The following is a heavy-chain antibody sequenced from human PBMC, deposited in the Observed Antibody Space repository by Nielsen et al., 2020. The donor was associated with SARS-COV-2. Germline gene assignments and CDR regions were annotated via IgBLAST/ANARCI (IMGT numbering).Heavy chain of an antibody. V-gene: IGHV3-23*01. CDR3: AKDGVVRGDALDL. J-gene: IGHJ3*01. CDR2: VSASGGST. D-gene: IGHD3-10*01. Sequence: GGSLRLSCAASGFTFSSYGMHWVRRAPGRGLQWVTGVSASGGSTYYTDSVKGRFSTSRDNSKNTLFLQMHSLRVEDTAVYYCAKDGVVRGDALDLWGQGTMVTVSS. CDR1: GFTFSSYG.